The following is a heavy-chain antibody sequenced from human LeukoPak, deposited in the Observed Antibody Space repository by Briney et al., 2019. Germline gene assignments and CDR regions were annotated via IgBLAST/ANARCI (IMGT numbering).Heavy chain of an antibody. D-gene: IGHD1-26*01. CDR1: GFTFSSYA. CDR3: AKDRVGATLYFDF. Sequence: GGSLRLSCAASGFTFSSYATSWVRQAPGKGLEWVSAISGSGGSTYYADSVKGRFTISRDNSKNTLYLQMNSLRAEDTAVYYCAKDRVGATLYFDFWGQGTLLTVSS. J-gene: IGHJ4*02. V-gene: IGHV3-23*01. CDR2: ISGSGGST.